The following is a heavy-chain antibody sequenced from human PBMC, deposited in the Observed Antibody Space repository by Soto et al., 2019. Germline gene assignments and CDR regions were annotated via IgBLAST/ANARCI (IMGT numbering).Heavy chain of an antibody. V-gene: IGHV1-69*01. D-gene: IGHD4-17*01. CDR2: IIPIFGTA. J-gene: IGHJ4*02. CDR3: ARTDQGAKAPYGGPRV. CDR1: GGTFSSYA. Sequence: QVQLVQSGAEVKKPGSSVKVSCKASGGTFSSYAISWVRQAPGQGLEWMGGIIPIFGTANYAQKFQGRVTITADEGTSTAHVELGSLRSDDTAVYYCARTDQGAKAPYGGPRVWGQGTLVTVSS.